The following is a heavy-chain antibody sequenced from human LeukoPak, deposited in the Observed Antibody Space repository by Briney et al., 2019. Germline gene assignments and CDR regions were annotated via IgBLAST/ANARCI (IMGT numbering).Heavy chain of an antibody. CDR3: AKELGSPVAGGDDAFDI. CDR2: ISTGSRTM. D-gene: IGHD6-19*01. J-gene: IGHJ3*02. V-gene: IGHV3-48*01. Sequence: GGSLRPSCAASGFTFSSYSMNWVRQAPGKGLEWVSYISTGSRTMHYADSVKGRFTISRDNAKNSLYLQMNSLRAEDTALYYCAKELGSPVAGGDDAFDIWGQGTMVTVSS. CDR1: GFTFSSYS.